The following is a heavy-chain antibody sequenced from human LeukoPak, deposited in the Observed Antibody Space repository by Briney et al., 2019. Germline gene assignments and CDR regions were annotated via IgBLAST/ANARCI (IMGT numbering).Heavy chain of an antibody. V-gene: IGHV1-18*01. Sequence: RASVKASCKASGYTFTSYGISWVRQAPGQGLEWMGWISAYNGNTNYAQKLQGRVTMTTDTSTSTAYMELRSLRSDDTAVYYCARGPYYGSGSWYNYYMDVWGKGTTVTVSS. CDR2: ISAYNGNT. J-gene: IGHJ6*03. CDR3: ARGPYYGSGSWYNYYMDV. D-gene: IGHD3-10*01. CDR1: GYTFTSYG.